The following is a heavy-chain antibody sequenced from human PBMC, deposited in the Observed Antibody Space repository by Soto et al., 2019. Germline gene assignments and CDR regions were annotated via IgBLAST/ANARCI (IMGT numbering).Heavy chain of an antibody. Sequence: SETLSLTCTVSGGSISSSSYYWGWIRQPPGKGLEWIGSIYYSGSTYYNPSLKSRVTISVDTSKNQFSLKLSSVTAADTAVYYCATRYDSSGYYFPLVPHYYYYGMDVWGQGTTVTVSS. CDR1: GGSISSSSYY. V-gene: IGHV4-39*01. D-gene: IGHD3-22*01. CDR3: ATRYDSSGYYFPLVPHYYYYGMDV. CDR2: IYYSGST. J-gene: IGHJ6*02.